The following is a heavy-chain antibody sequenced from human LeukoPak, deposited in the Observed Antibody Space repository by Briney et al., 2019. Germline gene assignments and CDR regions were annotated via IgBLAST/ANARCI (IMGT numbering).Heavy chain of an antibody. Sequence: GGSLRLSCAASGFTFSSYAMSWVRQAPGKGLEWVSAISGSGGSTYYADSVKGRFTISRDNAKNTLYLQMNSLRAEDTAVYYCATGEMATIGDPWEFDYWGQGTLVTVSS. CDR2: ISGSGGST. CDR3: ATGEMATIGDPWEFDY. V-gene: IGHV3-23*01. D-gene: IGHD3-10*01. CDR1: GFTFSSYA. J-gene: IGHJ4*02.